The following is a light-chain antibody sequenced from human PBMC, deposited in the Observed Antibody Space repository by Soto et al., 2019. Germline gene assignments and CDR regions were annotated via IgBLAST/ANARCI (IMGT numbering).Light chain of an antibody. V-gene: IGKV1-27*01. Sequence: DIQMPQSPSSLSASLGDKVTLTCRASEDIAHYLAWYQQKPGKVPVLLIYSASTLKSGVPSRFSGRGAGTDFTLTISSLQPEDFATYYCQKYDSAPRTFGQGTKVDI. CDR3: QKYDSAPRT. CDR1: EDIAHY. CDR2: SAS. J-gene: IGKJ1*01.